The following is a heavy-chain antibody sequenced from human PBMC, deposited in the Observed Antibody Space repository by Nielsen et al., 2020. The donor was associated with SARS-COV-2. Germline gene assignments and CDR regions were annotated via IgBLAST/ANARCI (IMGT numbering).Heavy chain of an antibody. J-gene: IGHJ6*02. Sequence: WIRQPPGKGLEWVGFIRSKAYGGTTEYAASVKGRFTISRDNAKNSLYLQMNSLRAEDTAVYYCARDQKWLVVSDYYYYYGMDVWGQGTTVTVSS. V-gene: IGHV3-49*02. CDR2: IRSKAYGGTT. CDR3: ARDQKWLVVSDYYYYYGMDV. D-gene: IGHD6-19*01.